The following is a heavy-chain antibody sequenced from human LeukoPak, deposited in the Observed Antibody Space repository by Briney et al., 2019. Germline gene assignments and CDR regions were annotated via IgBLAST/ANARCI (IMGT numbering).Heavy chain of an antibody. Sequence: EGSLRLSCAASGFTFSSYEMNWVRQAPGKGLEWVSYISSSGGTIYYADSVKGRFTISRDNAKNSLYLQMNSMRAEDTAVYYCAELGITMIGGVWGKGTTVTISS. J-gene: IGHJ6*04. CDR3: AELGITMIGGV. V-gene: IGHV3-48*03. CDR2: ISSSGGTI. CDR1: GFTFSSYE. D-gene: IGHD3-10*02.